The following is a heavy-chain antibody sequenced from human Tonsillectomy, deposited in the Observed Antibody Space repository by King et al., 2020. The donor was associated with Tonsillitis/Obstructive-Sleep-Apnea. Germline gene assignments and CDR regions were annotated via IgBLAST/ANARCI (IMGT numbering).Heavy chain of an antibody. D-gene: IGHD6-13*01. CDR1: GYTFTSYY. Sequence: VQLVESGAEVKKPGASVKVSCKASGYTFTSYYIQWLRQAPGQGLEWMGIINPSGGSTRCAQKFQGRVTMTRDTSTSTVYMELSSLRSEETAVYFCARDLRISNWYDAFAIWGQGTMVTVSS. J-gene: IGHJ3*02. V-gene: IGHV1-46*01. CDR3: ARDLRISNWYDAFAI. CDR2: INPSGGST.